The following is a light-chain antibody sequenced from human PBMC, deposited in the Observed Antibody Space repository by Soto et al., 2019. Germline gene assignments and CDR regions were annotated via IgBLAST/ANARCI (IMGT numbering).Light chain of an antibody. CDR2: GAS. Sequence: DIQMTQSPSSVSASVGDRVTITCRASQGISTWLAWYQQKPGKAPNLLIYGASSLQSGVPSRFSGSGSGTEFTLTISSLQPDDFATYYCQQYDSFSVTFGQGTKVEIK. J-gene: IGKJ1*01. CDR1: QGISTW. CDR3: QQYDSFSVT. V-gene: IGKV1-12*01.